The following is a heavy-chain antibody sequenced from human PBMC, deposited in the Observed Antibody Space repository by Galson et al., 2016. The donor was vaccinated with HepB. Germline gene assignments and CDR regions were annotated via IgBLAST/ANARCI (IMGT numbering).Heavy chain of an antibody. D-gene: IGHD3-10*01. CDR1: GFTFNDYA. CDR3: ARNMYGAATNYIGDVFDI. V-gene: IGHV3-23*01. CDR2: VRGTGSTT. Sequence: SLRLSCAASGFTFNDYAMSWVRQAPGKGLEWVSVVRGTGSTTYYADSVKGRFTISIDNPKNTLYLQMNSLRAEDTAMYYFARNMYGAATNYIGDVFDIWGQGTMVTVSS. J-gene: IGHJ3*02.